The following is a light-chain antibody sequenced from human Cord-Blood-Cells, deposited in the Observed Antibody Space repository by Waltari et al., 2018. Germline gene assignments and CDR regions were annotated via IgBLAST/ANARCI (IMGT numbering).Light chain of an antibody. J-gene: IGLJ3*02. CDR1: SSDVGGYNY. V-gene: IGLV2-14*03. CDR2: DVS. Sequence: QSALTQPASVSGSPGQSITISCTGTSSDVGGYNYVSWYQQHPGKAPKLIIYDVSHRPSGVSNLFSGCKSGNTASLTICGLQAEDEADYYCSSYTSSSTWVFGGGTKLTVL. CDR3: SSYTSSSTWV.